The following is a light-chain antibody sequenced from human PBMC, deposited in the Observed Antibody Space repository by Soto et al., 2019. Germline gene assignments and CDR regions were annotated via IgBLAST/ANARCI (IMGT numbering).Light chain of an antibody. Sequence: DIQMTQSPSSLSASVGDRVTITCRSSQAIDQFLAWYQQKPGQVPKLLIYAASTLHSGVPSRFSGSGSGTHYTLTITGLQPEDVATYFCQEHNGDLPVAFGPGTTVDV. CDR3: QEHNGDLPVA. J-gene: IGKJ3*01. V-gene: IGKV1-27*01. CDR2: AAS. CDR1: QAIDQF.